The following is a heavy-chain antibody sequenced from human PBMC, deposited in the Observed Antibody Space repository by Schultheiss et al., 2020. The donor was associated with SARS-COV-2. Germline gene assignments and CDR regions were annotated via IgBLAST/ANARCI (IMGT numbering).Heavy chain of an antibody. V-gene: IGHV3-30*03. J-gene: IGHJ4*02. D-gene: IGHD3-16*01. Sequence: GGSLRLSCAASGFTFSSYSMNWVRQAPGKGLEWVAVISYDGGNKYYADSVKGRFTISRDNAKNSLYLQMNSLRAEDTAVYSCARVMITFGGVGYNDYWGQGTLVTVSS. CDR1: GFTFSSYS. CDR2: ISYDGGNK. CDR3: ARVMITFGGVGYNDY.